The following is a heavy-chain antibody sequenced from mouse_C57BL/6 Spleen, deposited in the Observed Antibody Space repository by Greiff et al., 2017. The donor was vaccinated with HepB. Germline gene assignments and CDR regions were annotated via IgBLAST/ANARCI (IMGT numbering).Heavy chain of an antibody. CDR3: ARGDSY. CDR1: GYSFTGYY. CDR2: INPSTGGT. J-gene: IGHJ2*01. V-gene: IGHV1-42*01. Sequence: EVKLMESGPELVKPGASVKISCKASGYSFTGYYMNWVKQSPEKSLEWIGEINPSTGGTTYNQKFKAKATLTVDKSSSTAYMQLKSLTSEDSAVYYCARGDSYWGQGTTLTVSS.